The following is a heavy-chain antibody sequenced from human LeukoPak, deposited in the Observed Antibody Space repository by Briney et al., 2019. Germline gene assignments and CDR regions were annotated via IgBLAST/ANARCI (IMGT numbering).Heavy chain of an antibody. V-gene: IGHV4-30-4*01. CDR1: GGSISSGDYY. CDR2: IYYSGST. J-gene: IGHJ2*01. Sequence: SESLSLTCTVSGGSISSGDYYWSWIRQPPGKGLEWIGYIYYSGSTYYNSSLKRRVTISVDTSKNQFSLKLSSVTAADTAVYYCARGGEYGGIDWYFDLWGRGTLVTVSS. CDR3: ARGGEYGGIDWYFDL. D-gene: IGHD4-23*01.